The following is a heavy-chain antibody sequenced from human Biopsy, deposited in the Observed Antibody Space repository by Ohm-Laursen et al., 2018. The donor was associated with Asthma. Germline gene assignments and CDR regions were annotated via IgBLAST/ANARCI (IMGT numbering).Heavy chain of an antibody. CDR2: LIPVLGTA. D-gene: IGHD5-12*01. V-gene: IGHV1-69*01. CDR3: ARGYSGTDRIVYYYSGMEV. Sequence: SSVKVSCKASGDSFSNYAISWVRQAPRQGLEWMGGLIPVLGTADYAQMFEGRVTITADESTSTAYLELTSLRFEDTAVYYCARGYSGTDRIVYYYSGMEVWGQGTTVTVSS. J-gene: IGHJ6*02. CDR1: GDSFSNYA.